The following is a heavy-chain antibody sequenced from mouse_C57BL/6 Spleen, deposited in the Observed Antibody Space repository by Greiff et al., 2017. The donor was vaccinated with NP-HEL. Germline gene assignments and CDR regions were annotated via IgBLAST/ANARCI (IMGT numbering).Heavy chain of an antibody. CDR3: ARRGTTVVFDV. J-gene: IGHJ1*03. D-gene: IGHD1-1*01. CDR1: GYAFTNYL. CDR2: INPGSGGT. V-gene: IGHV1-54*01. Sequence: QVQLQQSGAELVRPGTSVKVSCKASGYAFTNYLIEWVKQRPGQGLEWIGVINPGSGGTNYNEKFKGKATLTADKSSSTAYMQLSSLTSEDSAVYCCARRGTTVVFDVWGTGTTVTVSS.